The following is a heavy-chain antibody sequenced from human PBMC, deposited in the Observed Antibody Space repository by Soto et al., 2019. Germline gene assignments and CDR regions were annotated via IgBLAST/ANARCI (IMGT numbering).Heavy chain of an antibody. CDR1: GGSISSYY. D-gene: IGHD6-13*01. V-gene: IGHV4-59*08. CDR3: ASSHAGAHITAAVH. J-gene: IGHJ4*02. CDR2: IYYSGST. Sequence: PSETLSLTCTVSGGSISSYYWSWIRQPPGKGLEWIGYIYYSGSTNYNPSIKSRVTISVDTSKNQFSLKLSSVTAADTTVYYCASSHAGAHITAAVHWGQGTLVTVSS.